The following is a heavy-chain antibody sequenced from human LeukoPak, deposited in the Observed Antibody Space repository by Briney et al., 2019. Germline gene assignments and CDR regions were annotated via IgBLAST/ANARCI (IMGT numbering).Heavy chain of an antibody. D-gene: IGHD5-24*01. CDR2: ISYDGSNK. CDR1: GFTFSSYA. Sequence: PGGSLRLSCAASGFTFSSYATHWVRQAPGKGLEWVAVISYDGSNKYYADSVKGRFTISRDNSKNTLYLQMNSLRAEDTAVYYCARDPDGYWGQGTLVTVSS. J-gene: IGHJ4*02. CDR3: ARDPDGY. V-gene: IGHV3-30-3*01.